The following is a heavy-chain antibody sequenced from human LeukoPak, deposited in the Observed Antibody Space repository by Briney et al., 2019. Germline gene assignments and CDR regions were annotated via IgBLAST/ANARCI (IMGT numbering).Heavy chain of an antibody. Sequence: SQTLSLTCAISGDSVSSNSAAWNWIRQSPSRGLEWLGRTYYRSKWYNDYAVSVKSRITINPDTSKNQFSLQLNSVTPEDTAVYCCARAGGYSGYDYLNYFDYWGQGTLVTVSS. V-gene: IGHV6-1*01. J-gene: IGHJ4*02. CDR2: TYYRSKWYN. CDR1: GDSVSSNSAA. D-gene: IGHD5-12*01. CDR3: ARAGGYSGYDYLNYFDY.